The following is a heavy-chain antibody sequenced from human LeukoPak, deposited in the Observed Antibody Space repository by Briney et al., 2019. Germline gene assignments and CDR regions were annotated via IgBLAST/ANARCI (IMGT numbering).Heavy chain of an antibody. V-gene: IGHV3-21*01. CDR2: IRSSTTYV. CDR1: GFTFSNYN. CDR3: ARDSLTMIVGRQKRGLDY. Sequence: GGSLRLSCAASGFTFSNYNMNWVRQAPGKGLEWVSSIRSSTTYVYYADSVKGRFTITRDNAKNSLYLQMNSLRAEDTAVYYCARDSLTMIVGRQKRGLDYWGQGTLVTVSS. D-gene: IGHD3-22*01. J-gene: IGHJ4*02.